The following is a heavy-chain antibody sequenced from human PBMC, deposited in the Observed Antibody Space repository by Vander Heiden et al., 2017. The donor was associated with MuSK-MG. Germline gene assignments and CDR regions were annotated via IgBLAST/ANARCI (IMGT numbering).Heavy chain of an antibody. V-gene: IGHV1-3*01. D-gene: IGHD3-10*01. J-gene: IGHJ5*02. CDR1: GYTFTSYA. Sequence: QVQLVQPGAEVKKPGASVKVSCKASGYTFTSYAMHWVRQAPGQRLEWMGWINAGNGNTKYSQKFQGRVTITRDTSASTAYMELSSLRSEDTAVYYCARGQGELWFGAYRFDPWGQRTLVTVSS. CDR3: ARGQGELWFGAYRFDP. CDR2: INAGNGNT.